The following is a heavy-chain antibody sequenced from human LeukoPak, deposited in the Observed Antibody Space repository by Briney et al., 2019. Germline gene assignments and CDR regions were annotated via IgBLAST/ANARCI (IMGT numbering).Heavy chain of an antibody. D-gene: IGHD5-24*01. CDR1: GGSFSGYY. V-gene: IGHV4-34*01. CDR3: ARSRWLQFPFDY. Sequence: PSETLSLTCAVYGGSFSGYYWSWIRQPPGKGLEWIGEINHSGSTNYNPSLKSRVTISVDTAKNQFSLMLSSVTAADTAVYYCARSRWLQFPFDYWGQGTLVTVSS. CDR2: INHSGST. J-gene: IGHJ4*02.